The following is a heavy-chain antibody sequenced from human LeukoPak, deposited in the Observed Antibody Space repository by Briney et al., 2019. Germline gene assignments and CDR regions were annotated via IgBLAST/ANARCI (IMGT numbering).Heavy chain of an antibody. V-gene: IGHV3-23*01. D-gene: IGHD5-18*01. CDR1: GFTFSSYA. CDR3: AKDRQTYSYGGFDY. Sequence: GGSLKLSRAASGFTFSSYAINWVRPAPGKGVEGVSAISGSGGSTYYADSVKGRFTISRDNSKNTLYLQMNSLRAEDTAVYYCAKDRQTYSYGGFDYWGQGTLVTVSS. CDR2: ISGSGGST. J-gene: IGHJ4*02.